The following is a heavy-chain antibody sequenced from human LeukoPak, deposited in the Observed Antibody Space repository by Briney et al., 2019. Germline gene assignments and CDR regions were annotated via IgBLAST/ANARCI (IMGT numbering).Heavy chain of an antibody. CDR3: ARQYYDSTGYYYFDY. CDR2: MYYSGST. V-gene: IGHV4-39*01. Sequence: SETLSLTCTVSGDFITGSTYYWGWIRQPPGKGLEWIGSMYYSGSTYSNPSLRSRVTMSADTSKNQFSLNLKSVTATDTAVYYCARQYYDSTGYYYFDYWGQGTLVTVSS. J-gene: IGHJ4*02. D-gene: IGHD3-22*01. CDR1: GDFITGSTYY.